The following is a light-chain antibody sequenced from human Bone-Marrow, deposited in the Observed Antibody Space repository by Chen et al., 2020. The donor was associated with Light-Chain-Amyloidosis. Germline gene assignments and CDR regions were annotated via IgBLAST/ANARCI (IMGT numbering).Light chain of an antibody. CDR1: QSVGSK. CDR3: QQYNDWPRT. CDR2: GAS. V-gene: IGKV3-15*01. J-gene: IGKJ1*01. Sequence: EIVLTQSPATLSVSPGERVTLSCRASQSVGSKLAWYQQKPGQAPRLLTYGASTRATGVAARFSGSGSGTEFTLTISSLQSEDFAVYYCQQYNDWPRTFGQGTKVEIK.